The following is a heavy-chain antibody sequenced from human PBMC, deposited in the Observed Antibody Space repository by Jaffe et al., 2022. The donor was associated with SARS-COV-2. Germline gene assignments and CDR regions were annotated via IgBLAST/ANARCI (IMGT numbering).Heavy chain of an antibody. J-gene: IGHJ5*02. CDR2: IHGDGRGNL. D-gene: IGHD6-13*01. V-gene: IGHV3-23*01. Sequence: EVQLLESGGDLVQPGGSLRLSCAASGFTFANYAMSWVRQAPGKGLEWVSSIHGDGRGNLLYADSVKGRFTISRDNSKNTLYLQMNTLKVDDTAVYYCARDASAGNGRWDWFDPWGQGTLVTVSS. CDR1: GFTFANYA. CDR3: ARDASAGNGRWDWFDP.